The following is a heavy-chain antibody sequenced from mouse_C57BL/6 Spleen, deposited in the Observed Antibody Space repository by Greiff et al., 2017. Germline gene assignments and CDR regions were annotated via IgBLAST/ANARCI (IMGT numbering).Heavy chain of an antibody. CDR1: GYTFTSYW. V-gene: IGHV1-64*01. Sequence: QVQLKQPGAELVKPGASVKLSCKASGYTFTSYWMHWVKQRPGQGLEWIGMIHPNSGSTNYNEKFKSKATLTVDKSSSTAYMQLSSLTSEDSAVYYCAREYYGSRSYFDYWGQGTTLTVSS. D-gene: IGHD1-1*01. CDR2: IHPNSGST. CDR3: AREYYGSRSYFDY. J-gene: IGHJ2*01.